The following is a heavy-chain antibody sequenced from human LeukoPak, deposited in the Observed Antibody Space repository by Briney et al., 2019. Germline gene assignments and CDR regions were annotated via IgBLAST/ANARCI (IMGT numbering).Heavy chain of an antibody. CDR3: AVATRSFLPDYC. V-gene: IGHV3-7*01. CDR2: INQEGREK. Sequence: PGGSLRLSCAASGFIFRNYWMSWVRQAPGKGLEWVAIINQEGREKHYVDSVKGRFTISRDNAKDSLYLQMNSLRAEDTALYYCAVATRSFLPDYCWGQGTLVTVSS. J-gene: IGHJ4*02. D-gene: IGHD5-12*01. CDR1: GFIFRNYW.